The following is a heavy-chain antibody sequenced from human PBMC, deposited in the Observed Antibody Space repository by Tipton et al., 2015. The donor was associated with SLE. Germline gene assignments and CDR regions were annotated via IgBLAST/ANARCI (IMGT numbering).Heavy chain of an antibody. J-gene: IGHJ4*02. D-gene: IGHD6-13*01. V-gene: IGHV3-53*01. CDR3: ARVGSSSWTGAFDY. Sequence: SLRLSCAASGFTVSSNYMSWVRQAPGKGLEWVSVIYSGGSTYYADSVKGRFTISRDNSKNTLYLQMNSLRAEDTAVYYCARVGSSSWTGAFDYWGQGTLVTVSS. CDR2: IYSGGST. CDR1: GFTVSSNY.